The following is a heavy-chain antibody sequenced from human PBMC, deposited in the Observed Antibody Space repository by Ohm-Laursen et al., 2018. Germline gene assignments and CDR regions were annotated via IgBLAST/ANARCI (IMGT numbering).Heavy chain of an antibody. Sequence: SLRLSCAASGFTFSDYAMTWVRQAPGRGLEWVSGITGRSGNTYYADSVKGRFTISRDNSKNTLYLQMNSLRPEDTALHYCTKGSYISSFEGVHWGQGTLVTVSS. CDR3: TKGSYISSFEGVH. J-gene: IGHJ4*02. CDR2: ITGRSGNT. CDR1: GFTFSDYA. V-gene: IGHV3-23*01. D-gene: IGHD3-3*02.